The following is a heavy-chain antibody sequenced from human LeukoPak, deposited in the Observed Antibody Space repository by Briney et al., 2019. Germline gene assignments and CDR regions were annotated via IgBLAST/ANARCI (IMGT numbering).Heavy chain of an antibody. CDR1: GFTFSSYS. V-gene: IGHV3-48*01. D-gene: IGHD1-26*01. CDR3: ASRVGALDY. J-gene: IGHJ4*02. CDR2: ISSSSSAI. Sequence: GGSLRLSCAASGFTFSSYSMNWVRQAPGKGLEWISYISSSSSAIFYADSVKGRFTISRDNAKNSLYLQVSSLRAEDTAVYYCASRVGALDYWGQGTLVTVSS.